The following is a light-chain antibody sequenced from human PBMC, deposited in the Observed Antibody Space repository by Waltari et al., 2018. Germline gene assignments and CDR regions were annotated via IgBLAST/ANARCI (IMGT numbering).Light chain of an antibody. CDR3: QQYNSWPT. Sequence: EVVMTQSPATLSVSPGESATLSCRATQSVYSNLAWYQHKPGQAPRLLIYGGSTRATGIPDRFSGSGSGTEYTLTIIGMQSEDSAVYYCQQYNSWPTFGGGTKMEIK. CDR1: QSVYSN. V-gene: IGKV3-15*01. CDR2: GGS. J-gene: IGKJ4*01.